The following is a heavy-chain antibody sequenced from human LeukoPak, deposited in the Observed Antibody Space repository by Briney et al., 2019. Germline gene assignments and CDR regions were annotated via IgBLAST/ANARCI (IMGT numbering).Heavy chain of an antibody. CDR1: GFTFSSYS. CDR2: ISGDTTTI. V-gene: IGHV3-48*04. Sequence: GGSLRLSCAASGFTFSSYSMNWVRQAPGKGLEWVSYISGDTTTIYFADSVKGRFTISSDNPKSSLYLQMNSLRAEDTAAYYCAKGTGAGGLGYWGQGTLVTVST. J-gene: IGHJ4*02. CDR3: AKGTGAGGLGY. D-gene: IGHD6-13*01.